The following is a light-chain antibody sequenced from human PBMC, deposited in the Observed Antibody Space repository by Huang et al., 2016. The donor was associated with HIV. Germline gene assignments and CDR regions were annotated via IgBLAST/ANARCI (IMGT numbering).Light chain of an antibody. CDR1: QSVSSN. CDR3: HQYNNWPRT. J-gene: IGKJ1*01. V-gene: IGKV3-15*01. Sequence: EIVMTHSPATLSVSPGDRATLSCRDSQSVSSNLAWYQQKPGQAPRHLIYAAPTRPTGIPARFSGSGCGTEVTLTISSLLSEDVSVYYCHQYNNWPRTFGQGTKVEIK. CDR2: AAP.